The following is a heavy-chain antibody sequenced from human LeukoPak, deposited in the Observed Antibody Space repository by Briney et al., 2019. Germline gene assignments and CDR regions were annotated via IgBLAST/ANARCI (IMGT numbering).Heavy chain of an antibody. Sequence: PGGSLRLSCAGSGFTFSNYAMSWVRQAPGKGLEWVSIISGGGDRTYYADSVQGRFTISRDNFKNTLFLQMNSLRAEDTAVYFCAKSYRTQDYSSSYGHFQDWGQGTLVTVSS. J-gene: IGHJ1*01. CDR2: ISGGGDRT. CDR3: AKSYRTQDYSSSYGHFQD. D-gene: IGHD6-13*01. V-gene: IGHV3-23*01. CDR1: GFTFSNYA.